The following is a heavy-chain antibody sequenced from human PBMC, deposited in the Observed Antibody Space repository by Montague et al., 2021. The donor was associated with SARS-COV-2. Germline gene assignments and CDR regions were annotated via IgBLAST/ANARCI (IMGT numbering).Heavy chain of an antibody. V-gene: IGHV4-59*09. J-gene: IGHJ4*02. Sequence: STTYNPSLKSRVTTSIDTSKNQFSLILKSVTAADTAVYYCARGGMYLSYWGQGALVTVSS. CDR2: ST. D-gene: IGHD2-8*01. CDR3: ARGGMYLSY.